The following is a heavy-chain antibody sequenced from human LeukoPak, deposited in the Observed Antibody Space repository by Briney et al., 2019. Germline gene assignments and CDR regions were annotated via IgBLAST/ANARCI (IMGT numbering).Heavy chain of an antibody. V-gene: IGHV1-2*02. CDR2: INPNSGGT. Sequence: ASVTVSCKASGYTFTGYYMHWVRQAPGQGLEWMGWINPNSGGTNYAQKFQGRVTMTRDTSISTAYMELSRLRSDDTAVYYCARLRGYSGYDSWFDPWGQGTLVTVSS. J-gene: IGHJ5*02. CDR1: GYTFTGYY. D-gene: IGHD5-12*01. CDR3: ARLRGYSGYDSWFDP.